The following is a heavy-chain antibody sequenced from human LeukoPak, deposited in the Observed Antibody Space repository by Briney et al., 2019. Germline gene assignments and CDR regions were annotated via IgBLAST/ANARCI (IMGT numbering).Heavy chain of an antibody. CDR3: ARDGGYSSSWYGENWFDP. Sequence: ASVKVSCKASGYTFTSYGISWVRQAPGQGLEWMGWISAYNGNTNYAQKLQGRVTMTTDTSTSTAYMELRSLRSDDPAVYYCARDGGYSSSWYGENWFDPWGQGTLVTVSS. CDR2: ISAYNGNT. CDR1: GYTFTSYG. J-gene: IGHJ5*02. D-gene: IGHD6-13*01. V-gene: IGHV1-18*01.